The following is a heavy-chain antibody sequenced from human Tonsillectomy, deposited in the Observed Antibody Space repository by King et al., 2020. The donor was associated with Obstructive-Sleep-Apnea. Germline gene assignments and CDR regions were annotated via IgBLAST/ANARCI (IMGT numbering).Heavy chain of an antibody. V-gene: IGHV4-34*01. Sequence: VQLQQWGAGLLKPSETLSLTCAVYGGSFSGYYWSWIRQPPGKRLEWIGEINHSGSTNCNPSLKSRVNISVDTSKNQFSLKLSSVTAADTAVYSCASGDVGYSSSWYIHAFDIWGQGTMVTVSA. D-gene: IGHD6-13*01. J-gene: IGHJ3*02. CDR3: ASGDVGYSSSWYIHAFDI. CDR2: INHSGST. CDR1: GGSFSGYY.